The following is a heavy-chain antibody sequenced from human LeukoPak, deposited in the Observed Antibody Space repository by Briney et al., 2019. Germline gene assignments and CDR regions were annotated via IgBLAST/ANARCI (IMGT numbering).Heavy chain of an antibody. CDR1: GYTFTSYY. CDR3: ARDRDYCSGTSCYTVYYGMDV. D-gene: IGHD2-2*02. Sequence: ASVKVSCKASGYTFTSYYIHWVRQAPGHGLEWMGIINPSGGSTSYAQKFQGRVTMTRDTSTSTVYMALSGLRSEDTAVYYCARDRDYCSGTSCYTVYYGMDVWGQGTTVTVSS. V-gene: IGHV1-46*01. CDR2: INPSGGST. J-gene: IGHJ6*02.